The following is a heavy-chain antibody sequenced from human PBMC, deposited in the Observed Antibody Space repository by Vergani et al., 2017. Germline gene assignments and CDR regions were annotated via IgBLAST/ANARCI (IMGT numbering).Heavy chain of an antibody. J-gene: IGHJ4*02. Sequence: QVQLQESGPGLVKPSETLSLTCTVSGGSISSYYWSWIRQPPGKGLEWIGYIYYSGSTNYNPSLKSRVTISVDTSKNQFSLKLSSVTAADTAVYYCARVRGGSIAAAGPADYWGQGTLVTVSS. CDR1: GGSISSYY. V-gene: IGHV4-59*01. CDR3: ARVRGGSIAAAGPADY. D-gene: IGHD6-13*01. CDR2: IYYSGST.